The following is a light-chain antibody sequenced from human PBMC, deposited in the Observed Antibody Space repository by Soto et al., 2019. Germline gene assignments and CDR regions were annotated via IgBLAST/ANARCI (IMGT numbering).Light chain of an antibody. V-gene: IGKV3-15*01. CDR2: GAS. CDR1: QSVSSN. CDR3: HQYNNWPRT. Sequence: EIVMTQSPATLSVSPGERATLSCRASQSVSSNLAWYQQKPGQAPRLLIYGASTRATGIPARFSGSGSGTEFTLTISSLQSEDFAVYYCHQYNNWPRTFGQGTKVDSK. J-gene: IGKJ1*01.